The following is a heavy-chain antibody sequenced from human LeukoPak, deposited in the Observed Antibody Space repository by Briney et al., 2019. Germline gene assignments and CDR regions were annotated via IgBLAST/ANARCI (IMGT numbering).Heavy chain of an antibody. CDR2: ISAGNGYT. CDR3: ATLLGYCSGGSCYSTGDEY. V-gene: IGHV1-3*03. D-gene: IGHD2-15*01. Sequence: ASVKVSCKASGYTFTSYAFHWVRQAPGQRLEWMGWISAGNGYTKYSQEFQGRVTITRDTSASTAYMELSSLRSEDMAVYYCATLLGYCSGGSCYSTGDEYWGQGTLVTVSS. CDR1: GYTFTSYA. J-gene: IGHJ4*02.